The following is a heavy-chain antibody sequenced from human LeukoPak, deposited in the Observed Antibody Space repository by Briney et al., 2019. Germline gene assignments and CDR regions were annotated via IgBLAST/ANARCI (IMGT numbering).Heavy chain of an antibody. CDR1: GGSFSGYY. D-gene: IGHD2-2*01. V-gene: IGHV4-34*01. Sequence: SETLSLTCAVYGGSFSGYYWSWIRQPPGKGLEWIGEINHSGSTNYNPSLKSRVTISVDTSKTQFSLKLSSVTAADTAVHYCARGRINYQLPYNWFDPSGQGTLVTVSP. CDR3: ARGRINYQLPYNWFDP. J-gene: IGHJ5*02. CDR2: INHSGST.